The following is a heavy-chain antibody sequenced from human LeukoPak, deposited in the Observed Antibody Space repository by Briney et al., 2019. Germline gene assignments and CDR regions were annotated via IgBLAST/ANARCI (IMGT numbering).Heavy chain of an antibody. CDR1: GGPISAHY. D-gene: IGHD3-3*01. CDR2: IYYRGDT. Sequence: WETLSLTCTVSGGPISAHYWNWIRQPPGKGLEWIGYIYYRGDTNYNPSFKSRVTMSVDTSKNQFSLKVTSVTAADTAMYYCTGSGSYALDASDIWGQGTMVTVSS. J-gene: IGHJ3*02. V-gene: IGHV4-59*11. CDR3: TGSGSYALDASDI.